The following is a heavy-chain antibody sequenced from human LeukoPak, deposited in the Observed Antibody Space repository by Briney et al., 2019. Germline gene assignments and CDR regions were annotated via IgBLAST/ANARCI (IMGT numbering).Heavy chain of an antibody. CDR2: IIPIFGIA. J-gene: IGHJ4*02. CDR3: ARAMTATYCSGGSCLSY. CDR1: GGTFSSYA. D-gene: IGHD2-15*01. V-gene: IGHV1-69*04. Sequence: GASVKVSCKASGGTFSSYAISWVRQAPGQGPEWMGRIIPIFGIANYAQKFQGRVTITADKSTSTAYMELSSLRSEDTAVYYCARAMTATYCSGGSCLSYWGQGTLVTVSS.